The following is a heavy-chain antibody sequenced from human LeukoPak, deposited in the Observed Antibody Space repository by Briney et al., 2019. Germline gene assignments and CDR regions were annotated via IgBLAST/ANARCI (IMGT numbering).Heavy chain of an antibody. CDR2: ISAYNGNT. Sequence: EASVKVSCKTSGYTFTGYYMHWVRQAPGQGLEWMGWISAYNGNTNYAQKLQGRVTMTTDTSTSTAYMELRSLRSDDTAVYYCARTIRFTIFGGLGFDYWGQGTLVTVSS. CDR3: ARTIRFTIFGGLGFDY. D-gene: IGHD3-3*01. CDR1: GYTFTGYY. V-gene: IGHV1-18*04. J-gene: IGHJ4*02.